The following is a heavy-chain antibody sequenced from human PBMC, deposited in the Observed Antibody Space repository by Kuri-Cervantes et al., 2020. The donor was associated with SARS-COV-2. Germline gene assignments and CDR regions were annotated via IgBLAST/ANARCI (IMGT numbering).Heavy chain of an antibody. Sequence: GESLKISCAASGFTLSSHTMNWVRQAPGKGLEWVSVIYSGGSTYYADSVKGRFTISRDNSKNTLYLQMNSLRAEDMAVYYCARDKRSLDFWSGYYSTRTRYWYFDLWGRGTLVTVSS. D-gene: IGHD3-3*01. CDR1: GFTLSSHT. CDR3: ARDKRSLDFWSGYYSTRTRYWYFDL. CDR2: IYSGGST. J-gene: IGHJ2*01. V-gene: IGHV3-53*01.